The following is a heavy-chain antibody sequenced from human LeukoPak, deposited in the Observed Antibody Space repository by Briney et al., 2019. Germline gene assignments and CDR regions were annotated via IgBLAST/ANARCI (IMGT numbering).Heavy chain of an antibody. CDR2: IIPILGIA. D-gene: IGHD1-26*01. J-gene: IGHJ4*02. V-gene: IGHV1-69*04. CDR1: GSTFSSYA. Sequence: VASVKVSCKASGSTFSSYAISWVRQAPGQGLEWMGRIIPILGIANYAQKFQGRVTITADKSTSTAYMELSSLRSEDTAVYYCARFEVGASPDYWGQGTLVTVSS. CDR3: ARFEVGASPDY.